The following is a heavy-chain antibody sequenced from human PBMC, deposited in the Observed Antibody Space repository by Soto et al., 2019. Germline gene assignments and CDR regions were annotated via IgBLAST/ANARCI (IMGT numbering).Heavy chain of an antibody. CDR1: GFTFSSYA. V-gene: IGHV3-30-3*01. CDR3: ARDTPPGGSVVVITHKGFDY. CDR2: ISYDGSNK. Sequence: QVQLVESGGGVVQPGRSLRLSCAASGFTFSSYAMHWVRQAPGKGLEWVAVISYDGSNKYYADSVKGRFTISRDNSKNTLYLQMNILRAEDTAVYYCARDTPPGGSVVVITHKGFDYWGQGTLVTVSS. J-gene: IGHJ4*02. D-gene: IGHD3-22*01.